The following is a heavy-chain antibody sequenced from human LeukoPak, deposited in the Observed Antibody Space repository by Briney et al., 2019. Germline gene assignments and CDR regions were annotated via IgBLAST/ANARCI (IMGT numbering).Heavy chain of an antibody. V-gene: IGHV3-53*01. CDR1: GFTVSSNY. CDR3: ARVGYCSSTSCYAVAFDI. Sequence: GSLRLSCAASGFTVSSNYMSWVRQAPGKGLEWVSVIYSGGSTYYADSVKGRFTISRDNSKNTLYLQMNSLRAEDTAVYYCARVGYCSSTSCYAVAFDIWGQGTMVTVPS. D-gene: IGHD2-2*01. CDR2: IYSGGST. J-gene: IGHJ3*02.